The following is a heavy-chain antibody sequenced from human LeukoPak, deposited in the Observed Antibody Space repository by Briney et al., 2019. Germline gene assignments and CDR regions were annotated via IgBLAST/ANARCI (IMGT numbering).Heavy chain of an antibody. CDR3: ARGQPTLDY. Sequence: SETLSLTCAVYGGSFSGYYWSWIRQPPGKGLEWIGEINHSGSTNYNPSLKSRVTISVDTSKNQFSLKLSPVTAADTAVYYCARGQPTLDYWGQGTLVTVSS. CDR1: GGSFSGYY. V-gene: IGHV4-34*01. CDR2: INHSGST. J-gene: IGHJ4*02.